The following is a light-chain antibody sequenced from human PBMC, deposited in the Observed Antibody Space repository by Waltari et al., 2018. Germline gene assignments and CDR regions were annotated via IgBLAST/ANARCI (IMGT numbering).Light chain of an antibody. V-gene: IGKV1-39*01. Sequence: DIQMTQSPSSLSASVGDRVTITCRASQSISHYLNWYQQKPQKAPKLLMFGASSLQSGVPSRFSGSGSGTDFTLTINNLQPEDFATYYCQQIYSSPWTFGEGTRVEVK. CDR2: GAS. CDR3: QQIYSSPWT. J-gene: IGKJ1*01. CDR1: QSISHY.